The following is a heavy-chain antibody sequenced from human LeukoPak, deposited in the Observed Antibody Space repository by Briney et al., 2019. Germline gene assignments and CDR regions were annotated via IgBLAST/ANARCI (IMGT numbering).Heavy chain of an antibody. CDR1: GYTFTSYD. D-gene: IGHD6-13*01. CDR2: MNPNSGNT. J-gene: IGHJ4*02. CDR3: ARGYSSSWYGGLGY. V-gene: IGHV1-8*01. Sequence: ASVKVSCKASGYTFTSYDINWVRQATGQGLEWMGWMNPNSGNTNYAQKLQGRVTMTTDTSTSTAYMELRSLRSDDTAVYYCARGYSSSWYGGLGYWGQGTLVTVSS.